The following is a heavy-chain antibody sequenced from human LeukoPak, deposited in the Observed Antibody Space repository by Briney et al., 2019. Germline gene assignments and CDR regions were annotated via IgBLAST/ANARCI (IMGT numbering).Heavy chain of an antibody. V-gene: IGHV4-30-4*08. J-gene: IGHJ4*02. CDR3: ARRRIVATIDY. CDR2: IYHRGST. CDR1: SGSISDGGSY. D-gene: IGHD5-12*01. Sequence: PSQTLSLTCTVSSGSISDGGSYWNWIRQRPGKGLEWIGYIYHRGSTYFNPSLQRRVTISVDTSKNQFSLKLSSVSAADTAVYYCARRRIVATIDYWGQGTLVTVSS.